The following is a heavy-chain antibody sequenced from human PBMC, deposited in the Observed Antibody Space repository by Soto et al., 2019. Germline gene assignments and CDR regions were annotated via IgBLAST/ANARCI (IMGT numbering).Heavy chain of an antibody. CDR1: GGTFNTFA. Sequence: QVQLVQSGAEVKKPGSSMKVSCKASGGTFNTFAISWVRQAPGQGLEWMGGIIPVLGPAFYAPKFQGRVTITAEKSTTTAYLELSNLTSEDTAVYYCARAAKRYFDYCGQGTLVTVSS. CDR2: IIPVLGPA. J-gene: IGHJ4*02. V-gene: IGHV1-69*06. CDR3: ARAAKRYFDY.